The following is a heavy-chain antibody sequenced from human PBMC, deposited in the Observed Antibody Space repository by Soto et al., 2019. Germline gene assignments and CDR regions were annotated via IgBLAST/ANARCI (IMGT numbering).Heavy chain of an antibody. D-gene: IGHD3-10*02. V-gene: IGHV4-30-4*01. CDR3: ARVFGELHYFDY. J-gene: IGHJ4*02. CDR1: GGSISSGDYY. CDR2: IYYSGST. Sequence: SETLSLTCTVSGGSISSGDYYWSWIRQPPGKGLEWIGYIYYSGSTYYNPSLKSRVTISVDTSKNQFSLKLSSVTAADTAVYYCARVFGELHYFDYWGQGTLVTVSS.